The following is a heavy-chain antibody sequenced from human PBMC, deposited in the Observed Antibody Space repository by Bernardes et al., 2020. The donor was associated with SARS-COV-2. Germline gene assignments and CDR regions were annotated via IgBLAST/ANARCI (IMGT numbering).Heavy chain of an antibody. J-gene: IGHJ4*02. V-gene: IGHV1-2*06. Sequence: ASLKVSCKPSGYTFTGYSMLWVRQAPGQGLEWMGRTTPTSGGTTYAQKFQGRVTMTRVTSISTAYVEQSRLRSDDTAAYYCAKGRGGGGGCWAIFDYWGQGTRVTVSS. CDR2: TTPTSGGT. CDR1: GYTFTGYS. D-gene: IGHD2-15*01. CDR3: AKGRGGGGGCWAIFDY.